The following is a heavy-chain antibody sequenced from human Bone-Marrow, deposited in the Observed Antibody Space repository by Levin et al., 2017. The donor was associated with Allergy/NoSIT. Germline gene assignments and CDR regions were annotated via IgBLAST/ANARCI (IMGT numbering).Heavy chain of an antibody. CDR3: ARDLWTYCSGGSCYGNYYYYGMDV. D-gene: IGHD2-15*01. Sequence: SETLSLTCTVSGGSVSSGSYYWSWIRQPPGKGLEWIGYIYYSGSTNYNPSLKSRVTISVDTSKNQFSLKLSSVTAADTAVYYCARDLWTYCSGGSCYGNYYYYGMDVWGQGTTVTVSS. CDR1: GGSVSSGSYY. CDR2: IYYSGST. V-gene: IGHV4-61*01. J-gene: IGHJ6*02.